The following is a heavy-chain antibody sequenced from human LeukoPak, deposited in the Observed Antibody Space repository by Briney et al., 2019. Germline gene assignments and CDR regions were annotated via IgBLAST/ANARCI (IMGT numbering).Heavy chain of an antibody. CDR1: GYSINSGYY. D-gene: IGHD6-19*01. CDR3: ARAIPSSVAGIDY. V-gene: IGHV4-38-2*02. CDR2: IYHSGST. J-gene: IGHJ4*02. Sequence: SETLSLTCTVSGYSINSGYYWGWIRQPPGKGLEWIGSIYHSGSTYYNPSLKSRVTISVDTSKNQFSLKLSSVTAADTAVYSCARAIPSSVAGIDYWGQGTLVTVSS.